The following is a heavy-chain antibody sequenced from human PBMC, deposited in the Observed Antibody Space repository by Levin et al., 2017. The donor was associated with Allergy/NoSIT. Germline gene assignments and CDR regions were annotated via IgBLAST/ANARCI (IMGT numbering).Heavy chain of an antibody. V-gene: IGHV2-70*11. Sequence: SGPTLVKPTQTLKLTCTFSGFSLNTTGMCVSWIRQPPGKALEWLARIDWDDDKYYRTSLKTRLTLSKDTSKNQVVLTVTNMDTVDTATYVCARTPLSSGFDLKVAFDIWGQGIMVTVSS. CDR2: IDWDDDK. J-gene: IGHJ3*02. CDR3: ARTPLSSGFDLKVAFDI. CDR1: GFSLNTTGMC. D-gene: IGHD5-12*01.